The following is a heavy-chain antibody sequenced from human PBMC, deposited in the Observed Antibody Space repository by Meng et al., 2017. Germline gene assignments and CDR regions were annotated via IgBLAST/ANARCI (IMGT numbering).Heavy chain of an antibody. CDR3: AHFDY. J-gene: IGHJ4*02. CDR1: GFTFSSYA. CDR2: ISYDGSNK. V-gene: IGHV3-30*04. Sequence: QVRLVEAGGGVVQPGRSLGLSCAASGFTFSSYAMHWVRQAPGKGLEWVAVISYDGSNKYYADSVKGRFTISRDNSKNTLYLQMNSLRAEDTAVYYCAHFDYWGQGTLVTVSS.